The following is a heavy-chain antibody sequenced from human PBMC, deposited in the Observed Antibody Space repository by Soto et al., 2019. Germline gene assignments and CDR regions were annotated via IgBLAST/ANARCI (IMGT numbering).Heavy chain of an antibody. CDR1: GDTFTSYY. Sequence: ASVKVSCKAPGDTFTSYYLNWLRQAPGQGLEWMGVINPHGGSTKYAQKFQGRVTMTRDTSRSTVYMELRSLRSDGTAIYYCARSSGGNFGIIIEGSNWFDPWGQGTLVTVSS. J-gene: IGHJ5*02. CDR3: ARSSGGNFGIIIEGSNWFDP. CDR2: INPHGGST. V-gene: IGHV1-46*01. D-gene: IGHD3-3*01.